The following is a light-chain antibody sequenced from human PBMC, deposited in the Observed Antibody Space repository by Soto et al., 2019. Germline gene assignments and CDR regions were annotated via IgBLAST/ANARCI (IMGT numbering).Light chain of an antibody. CDR1: QSVSSSY. J-gene: IGKJ2*01. Sequence: EIVLTQSPGTLSLSPGERATLSCRASQSVSSSYLAWYQHKPGQAPRLLIYGASSRATGIPDRFSGSGSGTDFTRTISRLEPEDFAVYYCQQHGYTPYTFGQGTKLE. CDR3: QQHGYTPYT. CDR2: GAS. V-gene: IGKV3-20*01.